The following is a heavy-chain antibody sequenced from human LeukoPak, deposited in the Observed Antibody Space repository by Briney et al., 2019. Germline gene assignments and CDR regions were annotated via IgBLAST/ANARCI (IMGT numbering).Heavy chain of an antibody. CDR1: GFTFRNYG. Sequence: HAGGSLRLSCAASGFTFRNYGMNWVRQAPGKGLEWVALIWYDGSRDYYVDFVKGRFTVSRDNSKNTLYLQMNSLRDEDTAVYYCASSGSYRFDYWGQGTLVTVSS. D-gene: IGHD1-26*01. J-gene: IGHJ4*02. CDR2: IWYDGSRD. CDR3: ASSGSYRFDY. V-gene: IGHV3-33*01.